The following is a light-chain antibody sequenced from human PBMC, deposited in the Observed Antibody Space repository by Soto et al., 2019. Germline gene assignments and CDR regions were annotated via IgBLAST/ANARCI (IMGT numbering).Light chain of an antibody. Sequence: DIQMTQYPSTLSASVGDRVTIACRASQPINRWLVWYQQKPGEAPKVVISDASSLEGGGPSRFSGSGSGTEFTLTISSLQPDDFATYYCQQYSTYWTFGPGTKVDIK. CDR2: DAS. V-gene: IGKV1-5*01. CDR3: QQYSTYWT. J-gene: IGKJ1*01. CDR1: QPINRW.